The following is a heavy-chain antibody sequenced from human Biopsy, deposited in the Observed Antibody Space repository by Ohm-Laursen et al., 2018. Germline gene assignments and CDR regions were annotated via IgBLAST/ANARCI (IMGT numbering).Heavy chain of an antibody. J-gene: IGHJ5*02. CDR1: GFTFDNYA. CDR3: ARGDYFDSNGYFWFDP. CDR2: LTWNSANI. Sequence: SLRLSCAASGFTFDNYAMHWVRQTPGKGLEWVSGLTWNSANIGYADSVKGRFTISRDNSRDTLYLQMSSLRAEDTAVYYCARGDYFDSNGYFWFDPWGQGTLVTVSS. D-gene: IGHD3-22*01. V-gene: IGHV3-9*01.